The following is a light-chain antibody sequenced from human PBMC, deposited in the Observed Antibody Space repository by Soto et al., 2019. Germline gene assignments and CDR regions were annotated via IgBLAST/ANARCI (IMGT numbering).Light chain of an antibody. Sequence: EIVMTQSPATLSVSPGERATLSCRASQSVRSNLAWYQQKPGQAPRLLIYGASTRATGIPARFSGSGSGTEFTLTISRLEPEDFALYYCQQYGSSPITFGQGTRLEIK. CDR1: QSVRSN. CDR2: GAS. V-gene: IGKV3-15*01. J-gene: IGKJ5*01. CDR3: QQYGSSPIT.